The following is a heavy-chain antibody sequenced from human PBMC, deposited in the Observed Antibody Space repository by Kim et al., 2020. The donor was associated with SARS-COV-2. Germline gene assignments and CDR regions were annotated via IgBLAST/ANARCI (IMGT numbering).Heavy chain of an antibody. V-gene: IGHV3-21*01. D-gene: IGHD4-17*01. Sequence: DSVKGRFTISRDNAKNSLYLQMNSLRAEDTAVYYCARDPEGVYGDYFFDYWGQGTLVTVSS. J-gene: IGHJ4*02. CDR3: ARDPEGVYGDYFFDY.